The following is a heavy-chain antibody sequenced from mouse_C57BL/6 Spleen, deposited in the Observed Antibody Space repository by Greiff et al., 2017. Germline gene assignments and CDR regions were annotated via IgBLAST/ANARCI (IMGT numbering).Heavy chain of an antibody. CDR2: IYPGSGST. CDR1: GYTFTSYW. J-gene: IGHJ1*03. CDR3: ARSGYSNYVRYFDV. D-gene: IGHD2-5*01. V-gene: IGHV1-55*01. Sequence: QVQLQQPGAELVKPGASVKMSCKASGYTFTSYWITWVKQRPGQGLEWIGDIYPGSGSTNYNEKFKSKATLTVDTSSSTAYMQRSSLTSEDSAVYYCARSGYSNYVRYFDVWGTGTTVTVSS.